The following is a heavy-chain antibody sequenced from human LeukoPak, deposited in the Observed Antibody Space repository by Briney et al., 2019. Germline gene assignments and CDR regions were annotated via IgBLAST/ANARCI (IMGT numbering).Heavy chain of an antibody. CDR2: IRYDGSNK. CDR3: ASIYYDSSGYYFFAFDY. CDR1: GFTFSSYG. J-gene: IGHJ4*02. D-gene: IGHD3-22*01. Sequence: PGGSLRLSCAASGFTFSSYGMHWVRQAPGKGLEWVAFIRYDGSNKYYADSVKGRFTISRDNSKNTLYLQMNSLRAEDTAVYYCASIYYDSSGYYFFAFDYWGQGTLVTDSS. V-gene: IGHV3-30*02.